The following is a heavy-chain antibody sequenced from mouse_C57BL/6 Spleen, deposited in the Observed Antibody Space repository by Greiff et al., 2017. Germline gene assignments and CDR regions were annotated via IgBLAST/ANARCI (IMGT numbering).Heavy chain of an antibody. V-gene: IGHV1-52*01. J-gene: IGHJ2*01. CDR2: IDPSDSET. Sequence: QVQLQQPGAELVRPGSSVKLSCKASGYTFTSYWMHWVKQRPIQGLEWIGNIDPSDSETHYNQKFKDKATLTVNKSSSTAYMQLRSLTSEASAVYYCAREAAQPDFDYWGQGTTLTVSS. D-gene: IGHD3-2*02. CDR1: GYTFTSYW. CDR3: AREAAQPDFDY.